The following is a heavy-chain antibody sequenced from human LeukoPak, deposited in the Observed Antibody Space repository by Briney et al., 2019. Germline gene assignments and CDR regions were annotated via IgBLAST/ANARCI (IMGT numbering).Heavy chain of an antibody. D-gene: IGHD6-13*01. CDR2: IYPFDSDT. V-gene: IGHV5-51*01. CDR1: GYSFSNYW. Sequence: GESLKISCKCSGYSFSNYWIAWVRQMPGKGLEWMGIIYPFDSDTRYSPSFEGQVTISADKYITTAYLQWSGLKAADTAMYYRARRAGYSSSWVFDYWGQGTLVTVSS. J-gene: IGHJ4*02. CDR3: ARRAGYSSSWVFDY.